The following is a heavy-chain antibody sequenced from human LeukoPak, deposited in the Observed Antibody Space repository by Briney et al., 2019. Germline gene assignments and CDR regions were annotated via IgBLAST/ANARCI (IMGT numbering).Heavy chain of an antibody. J-gene: IGHJ4*02. CDR3: AIRGGTYGSGTYRGY. Sequence: GGSLRLSCAASGFTVSSNYMSWVRQAPGKGLEWVSVIYSGGSTYYADSVKGRFTISRDNSKNTLYLQMKSLRAEDTAVYYCAIRGGTYGSGTYRGYWGQGTLVIVSS. D-gene: IGHD3-10*01. CDR2: IYSGGST. V-gene: IGHV3-53*01. CDR1: GFTVSSNY.